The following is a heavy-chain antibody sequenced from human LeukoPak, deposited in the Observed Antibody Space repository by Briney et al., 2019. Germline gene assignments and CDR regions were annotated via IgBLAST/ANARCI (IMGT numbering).Heavy chain of an antibody. Sequence: SETLSLTCTVSGGSISSGGYYWSWIRQHPGTGLEWIGYIYYSGSTYYNPSLKSRVTISVDTSKNQFSLKLSSVTAADTAVYYCARDPGVYYDSSGSPIGGMDVWGQGTTVTVSS. J-gene: IGHJ6*02. D-gene: IGHD3-22*01. V-gene: IGHV4-31*03. CDR2: IYYSGST. CDR3: ARDPGVYYDSSGSPIGGMDV. CDR1: GGSISSGGYY.